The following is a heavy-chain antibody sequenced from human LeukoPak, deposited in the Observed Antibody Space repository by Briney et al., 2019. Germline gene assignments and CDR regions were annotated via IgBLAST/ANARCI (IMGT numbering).Heavy chain of an antibody. J-gene: IGHJ4*02. D-gene: IGHD2-8*01. Sequence: GASVKVSCKASGYTFTSYGISWVRQAPGQGLEWMGWISAYNGNTNYAQKLQDRVAMITDTSTSTAYMELRSLRSDDTAVYYCARDSSSCTNGVCFDYWGQGTLVTVSS. CDR2: ISAYNGNT. V-gene: IGHV1-18*01. CDR3: ARDSSSCTNGVCFDY. CDR1: GYTFTSYG.